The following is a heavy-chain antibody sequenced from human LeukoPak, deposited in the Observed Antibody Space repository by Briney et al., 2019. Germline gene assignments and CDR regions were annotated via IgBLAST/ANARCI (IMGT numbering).Heavy chain of an antibody. Sequence: SETLSLTCTVSGGSVTSGSYSWNWIRQPAGKGLEWIGHIYSTGNTNYNPSLKSRVTISVDTSKNQFSLKLSSVTAADTAVYYCARATPYYYGSGTDFDYWGQGTLVTVSS. J-gene: IGHJ4*02. CDR2: IYSTGNT. CDR1: GGSVTSGSYS. V-gene: IGHV4-61*10. CDR3: ARATPYYYGSGTDFDY. D-gene: IGHD3-10*01.